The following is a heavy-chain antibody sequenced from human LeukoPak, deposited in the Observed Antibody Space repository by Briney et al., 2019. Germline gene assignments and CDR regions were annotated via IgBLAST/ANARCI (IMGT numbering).Heavy chain of an antibody. J-gene: IGHJ4*02. CDR1: GVSASSRSYY. Sequence: SQTLSLTCTVSGVSASSRSYYWSWIRQPPGKGLEWIGYIYYSGSTNHNPSLKSRVTLSADTSKNQFSLKLTSVTAADTAVYYCAGGTEAGLAYWGQGTLVTVSS. CDR3: AGGTEAGLAY. CDR2: IYYSGST. V-gene: IGHV4-61*01. D-gene: IGHD6-19*01.